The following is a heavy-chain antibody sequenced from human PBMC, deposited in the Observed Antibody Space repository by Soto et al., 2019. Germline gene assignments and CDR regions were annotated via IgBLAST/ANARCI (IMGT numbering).Heavy chain of an antibody. J-gene: IGHJ6*02. V-gene: IGHV3-30*18. CDR1: GFTFSSYG. Sequence: GGSLRLSCAASGFTFSSYGMHWVRQAPGKGLEWVAVISYDGSNKYYADSVKGRFTISRDNSKNTLYLQMNSLRAEDTAVYYCAKDSEYLTTPYIEWLRSGYYYYGMDVWGQGTTVTVS. CDR3: AKDSEYLTTPYIEWLRSGYYYYGMDV. D-gene: IGHD5-12*01. CDR2: ISYDGSNK.